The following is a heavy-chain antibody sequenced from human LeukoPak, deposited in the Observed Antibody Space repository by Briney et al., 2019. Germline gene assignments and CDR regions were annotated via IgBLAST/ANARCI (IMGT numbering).Heavy chain of an antibody. Sequence: ASVKVSCKASGYTFTSYDINWVRQATGQGLEWMGRMNPNSGNTGYAQKFQGRVTITRNTSITTAYMELSSLRSEDTAVYYCARGRDFWTGHYTDYDYWGQGTLVTVSS. CDR2: MNPNSGNT. CDR1: GYTFTSYD. D-gene: IGHD3/OR15-3a*01. J-gene: IGHJ4*02. CDR3: ARGRDFWTGHYTDYDY. V-gene: IGHV1-8*03.